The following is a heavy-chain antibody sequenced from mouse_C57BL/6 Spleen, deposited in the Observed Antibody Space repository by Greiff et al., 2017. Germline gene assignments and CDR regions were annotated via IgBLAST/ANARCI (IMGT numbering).Heavy chain of an antibody. J-gene: IGHJ2*01. D-gene: IGHD4-1*01. CDR3: AIGELALFDY. CDR2: INPGSGGT. V-gene: IGHV1-54*01. Sequence: QVQLKQSGAELVRPGTSVKVSCKASGYAFTNYLIEWVKQRPGQGLEWIGVINPGSGGTNYNEKFKGKATLTADKSSSTAYMQLSSLTSEDSAVYFCAIGELALFDYWGQGTTLTVSS. CDR1: GYAFTNYL.